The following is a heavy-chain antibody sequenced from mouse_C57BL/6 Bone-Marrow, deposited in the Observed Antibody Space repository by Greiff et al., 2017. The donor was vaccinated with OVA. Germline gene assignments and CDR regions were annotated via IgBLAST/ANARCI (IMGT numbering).Heavy chain of an antibody. D-gene: IGHD1-1*01. CDR3: ARDRDYYYGSTDY. CDR2: IYPRSGNT. Sequence: QVQLQQSGAELARPGASVKLSCKASGYTFTSYGISWVKQSTGQGLEWIGEIYPRSGNTYYNEKFKGKATLTADKSSSTAYMELSSLTSEDSAVYFCARDRDYYYGSTDYWGQGTTRTVSS. V-gene: IGHV1-81*01. J-gene: IGHJ2*01. CDR1: GYTFTSYG.